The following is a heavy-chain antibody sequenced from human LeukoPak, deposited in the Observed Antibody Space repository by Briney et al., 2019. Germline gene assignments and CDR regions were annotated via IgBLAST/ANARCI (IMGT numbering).Heavy chain of an antibody. Sequence: GGSLRLSCAASGFTFSSYWMPWVRQAPGKGLVWVSRINSDGSSTTYADSVKGRFTISRDNAKNSLYLHMNSLRAEDTAVYYCARCSLGSCLRTSSFDPWGQGTLVTVSS. J-gene: IGHJ5*02. D-gene: IGHD2-2*01. CDR1: GFTFSSYW. CDR3: ARCSLGSCLRTSSFDP. CDR2: INSDGSST. V-gene: IGHV3-74*01.